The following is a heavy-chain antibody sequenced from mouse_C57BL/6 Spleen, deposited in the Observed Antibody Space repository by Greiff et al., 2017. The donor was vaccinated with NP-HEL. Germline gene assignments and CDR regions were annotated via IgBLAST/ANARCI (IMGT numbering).Heavy chain of an antibody. CDR2: IDPSDSYT. V-gene: IGHV1-50*01. CDR3: ARSGDYDVGAMDY. J-gene: IGHJ4*01. CDR1: GYTFTSYW. D-gene: IGHD2-4*01. Sequence: QVQLQQPGAELVKPGASVKLSCKASGYTFTSYWMQWVKQRPGQGLEWIGEIDPSDSYTNYNQKFKGKATLTVDTSSSPAYMQLSSLTSEDAAVYYCARSGDYDVGAMDYWGQGTSVTVSS.